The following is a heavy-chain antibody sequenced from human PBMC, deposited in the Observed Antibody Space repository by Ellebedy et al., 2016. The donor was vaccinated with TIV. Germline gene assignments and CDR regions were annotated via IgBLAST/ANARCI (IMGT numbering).Heavy chain of an antibody. J-gene: IGHJ4*02. D-gene: IGHD5-12*01. CDR1: GFTFSNYW. CDR2: MKQDGSEE. V-gene: IGHV3-7*03. CDR3: ARDLGHSGYDLFDS. Sequence: GGSLRLSCAASGFTFSNYWMTRVRQAPGRGLEWVANMKQDGSEEYYVDSVKGRFIISRDNAKNSLYLQMNSLRAEDTAVYYCARDLGHSGYDLFDSWGQGTLVTVSS.